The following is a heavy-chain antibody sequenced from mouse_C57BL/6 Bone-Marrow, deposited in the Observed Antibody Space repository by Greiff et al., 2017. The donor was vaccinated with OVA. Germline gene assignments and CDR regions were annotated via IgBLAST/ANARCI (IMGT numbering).Heavy chain of an antibody. J-gene: IGHJ1*03. Sequence: QVQLQQPGAELVMPGASVKLSCKASGYTFTSYWMHWVKQRPGQGLEWIGEIDPSDSYTNYNQKFKGKSTLTVDKSSSTAYLPLSSLTSGDSAVYYCAIHYDYDENCYFDVWGTGTTVTVSS. CDR3: AIHYDYDENCYFDV. V-gene: IGHV1-69*01. CDR1: GYTFTSYW. CDR2: IDPSDSYT. D-gene: IGHD2-4*01.